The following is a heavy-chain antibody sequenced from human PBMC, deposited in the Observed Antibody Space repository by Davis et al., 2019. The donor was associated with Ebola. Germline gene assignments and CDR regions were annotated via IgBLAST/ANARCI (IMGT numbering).Heavy chain of an antibody. Sequence: PGGSLRLSCAASGFTFSSYGMHWVRQAPGKGLEWVAVISYDGSNKYYADSVKGRFTISRDNSKNTLYLQMNSLRAEDTAVYYCARGRGWELPLDYWGQGTLVTVSS. V-gene: IGHV3-30*03. CDR1: GFTFSSYG. CDR3: ARGRGWELPLDY. J-gene: IGHJ4*02. CDR2: ISYDGSNK. D-gene: IGHD1-26*01.